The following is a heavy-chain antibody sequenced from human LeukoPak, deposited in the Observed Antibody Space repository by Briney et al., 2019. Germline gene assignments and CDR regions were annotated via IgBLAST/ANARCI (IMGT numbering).Heavy chain of an antibody. V-gene: IGHV3-30*02. CDR1: GFTFSSYS. CDR3: ANSEPNLWFGELLRDDTAFDY. D-gene: IGHD3-10*01. CDR2: IRYDGSNK. Sequence: PGGSLRLSCAASGFTFSSYSMNWVRQAPGKGLEWVAFIRYDGSNKYYADSVKGRFTISRDNSKNTLYLQMNSLRAEDTAVYYCANSEPNLWFGELLRDDTAFDYWGQGTLVTVSS. J-gene: IGHJ4*02.